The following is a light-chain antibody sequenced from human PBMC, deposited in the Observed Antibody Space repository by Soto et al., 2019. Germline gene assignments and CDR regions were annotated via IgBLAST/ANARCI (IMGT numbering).Light chain of an antibody. CDR2: KAS. V-gene: IGKV1-5*03. Sequence: DIQMTQSPSTLSASVGDRVTITCRASKSISSWLAWYQQKPGKAPKLLIYKASSLESGVPSRFSGSGSGTEFPLTISSLQPDDFATYYCQQYNSYWTVGQGTKVEIK. J-gene: IGKJ1*01. CDR1: KSISSW. CDR3: QQYNSYWT.